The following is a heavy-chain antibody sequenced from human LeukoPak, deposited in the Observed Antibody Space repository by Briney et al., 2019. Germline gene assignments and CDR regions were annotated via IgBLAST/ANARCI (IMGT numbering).Heavy chain of an antibody. V-gene: IGHV3-11*04. Sequence: GGSLRLSCAASGFTFSDYYVSWIRQAPGKGLEWVSYISSSGSTIYYADSVKGRFTISRDNAKNSLYLQMNSLRAEDTAVYYCARATTYYYDSSVGYWGQGTLVTVSS. J-gene: IGHJ4*02. CDR3: ARATTYYYDSSVGY. CDR1: GFTFSDYY. CDR2: ISSSGSTI. D-gene: IGHD3-22*01.